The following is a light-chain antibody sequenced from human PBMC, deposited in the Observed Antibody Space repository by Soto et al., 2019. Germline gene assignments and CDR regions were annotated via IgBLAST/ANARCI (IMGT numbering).Light chain of an antibody. V-gene: IGKV1-5*03. CDR2: KAS. Sequence: DIQMTQSPSTLSASVGDRVTITCRASQSISSWLAGYQQKPGKAPKLLIYKASSLESGVPSTFSGSGSGTDFTLTISSLQPDDFATYYCQQYNSYSLTFGGGTKVEIK. J-gene: IGKJ4*01. CDR1: QSISSW. CDR3: QQYNSYSLT.